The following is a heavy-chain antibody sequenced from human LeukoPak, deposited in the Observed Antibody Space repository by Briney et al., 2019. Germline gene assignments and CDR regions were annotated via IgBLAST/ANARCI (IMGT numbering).Heavy chain of an antibody. CDR3: ARILNSGAGCYRY. J-gene: IGHJ4*02. Sequence: TETLSLTCSVSGDSISGSSYYWAWIRQPPGKGLEWIASILYSGTTYYNPSLKSRVTISVDTSKNQFSLKLSSVTAADTAHYYCARILNSGAGCYRYWGQGTLVTVSS. CDR2: ILYSGTT. CDR1: GDSISGSSYY. D-gene: IGHD2-15*01. V-gene: IGHV4-39*01.